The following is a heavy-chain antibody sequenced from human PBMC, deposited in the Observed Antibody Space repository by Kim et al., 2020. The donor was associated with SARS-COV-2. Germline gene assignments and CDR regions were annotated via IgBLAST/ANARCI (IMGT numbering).Heavy chain of an antibody. J-gene: IGHJ4*02. CDR3: ARWVYGDYVWDY. D-gene: IGHD4-17*01. Sequence: SYAQEFQGRVTMTRDTSTSTVYMELSSLRSEDTAVYYCARWVYGDYVWDYWGQGTLVTVSS. V-gene: IGHV1-46*01.